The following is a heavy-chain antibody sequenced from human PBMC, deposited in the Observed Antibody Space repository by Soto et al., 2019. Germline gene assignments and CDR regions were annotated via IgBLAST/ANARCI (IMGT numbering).Heavy chain of an antibody. Sequence: SETLSLTCTVSGGSISSGDYYWSWIRQPPGKGLEWIGYIYNSGSTYYNPSLKSRVTISVDTSKNQFSLKLSSVTAADTAVYYCARDRAIYDFWSGYPDIYYYYYGMDVWGQGTTVTVSS. CDR1: GGSISSGDYY. CDR3: ARDRAIYDFWSGYPDIYYYYYGMDV. D-gene: IGHD3-3*01. V-gene: IGHV4-30-4*01. J-gene: IGHJ6*02. CDR2: IYNSGST.